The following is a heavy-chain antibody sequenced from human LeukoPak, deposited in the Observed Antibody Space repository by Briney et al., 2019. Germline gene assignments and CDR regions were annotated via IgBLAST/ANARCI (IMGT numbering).Heavy chain of an antibody. D-gene: IGHD3-10*01. Sequence: SETLSLTCTVSGRSIRSVYWNWIRQSAGKGLEWIGRIYATDLTNYNPSLKSRVTLSVDMSRNELSLTLKSVTAADTAVYYCARGFGSGTSPIDLWGQGALVTVSS. CDR2: IYATDLT. J-gene: IGHJ5*02. CDR1: GRSIRSVY. V-gene: IGHV4-4*07. CDR3: ARGFGSGTSPIDL.